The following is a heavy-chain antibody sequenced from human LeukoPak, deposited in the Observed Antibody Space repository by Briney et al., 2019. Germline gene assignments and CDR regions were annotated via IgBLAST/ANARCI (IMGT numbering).Heavy chain of an antibody. CDR1: GYTFTDYY. D-gene: IGHD6-6*01. CDR3: ARLIAARPDIDY. Sequence: APVKVSCKASGYTFTDYYMNWVRQAPGQGLEWMGRINPNSGGTNYAQKFQGRVTMTRDTSISTAYMELYRLRSDDAAVYYCARLIAARPDIDYWGQGTLVTVSS. CDR2: INPNSGGT. V-gene: IGHV1-2*06. J-gene: IGHJ4*02.